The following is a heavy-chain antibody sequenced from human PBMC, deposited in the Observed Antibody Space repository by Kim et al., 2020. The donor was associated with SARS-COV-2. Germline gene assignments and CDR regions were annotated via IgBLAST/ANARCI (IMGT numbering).Heavy chain of an antibody. CDR1: GFTFSHHG. D-gene: IGHD6-13*01. J-gene: IGHJ4*02. Sequence: GGSLRLSCGASGFTFSHHGMHWVRQAPGKGLEWVTIIWYDGSKQYYADSVKGRFTVSRDNSKNMVYLQMDNLKVEDTAIYYCVRDGPNGNSWRYFDSWGQGTLVCVSS. CDR3: VRDGPNGNSWRYFDS. CDR2: IWYDGSKQ. V-gene: IGHV3-33*01.